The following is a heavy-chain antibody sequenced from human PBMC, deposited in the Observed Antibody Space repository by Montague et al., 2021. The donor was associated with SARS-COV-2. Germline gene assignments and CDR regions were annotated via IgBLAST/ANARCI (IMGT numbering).Heavy chain of an antibody. CDR3: ARVTVITPRYFDS. D-gene: IGHD4-23*01. Sequence: TLSLTCSVSGDSIDNNRYSWSWIRPPAGQGLEWIVCDYRNGKYNYYLALKSRVSLVLATPKIYFSLSLESVTAADTAVYYCARVTVITPRYFDSWGQGSLVTVAS. CDR2: DYRNGKY. J-gene: IGHJ4*02. CDR1: GDSIDNNRYS. V-gene: IGHV4-61*02.